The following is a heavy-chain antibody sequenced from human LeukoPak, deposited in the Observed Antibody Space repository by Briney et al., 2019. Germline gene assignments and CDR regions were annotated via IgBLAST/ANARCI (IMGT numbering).Heavy chain of an antibody. D-gene: IGHD3-22*01. CDR3: ARDLVFGGYYDSSGYQDY. CDR2: IYSGGST. J-gene: IGHJ4*02. CDR1: GFTVSSNY. V-gene: IGHV3-66*01. Sequence: PGGSLRLSCAASGFTVSSNYMSWVRQAPGKGLEWVSVIYSGGSTYYADSVKGRFTISRDNSKNTLYLQMNSLRAEDTAVYYCARDLVFGGYYDSSGYQDYWGQGTLVTVSS.